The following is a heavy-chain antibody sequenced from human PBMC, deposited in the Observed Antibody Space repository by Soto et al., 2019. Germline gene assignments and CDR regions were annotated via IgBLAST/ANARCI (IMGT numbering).Heavy chain of an antibody. Sequence: GGSLRLSCAASGFTFSDYGIHWVRQAPGKGLDWVAVISYDGSQEYYADSVKGRFTISRDNSKNTLYLQMNSLRHEDTAVYYCAKDSLEYTTSPTFDYWGQGALVTVSS. CDR1: GFTFSDYG. D-gene: IGHD6-6*01. CDR3: AKDSLEYTTSPTFDY. V-gene: IGHV3-30*18. J-gene: IGHJ4*02. CDR2: ISYDGSQE.